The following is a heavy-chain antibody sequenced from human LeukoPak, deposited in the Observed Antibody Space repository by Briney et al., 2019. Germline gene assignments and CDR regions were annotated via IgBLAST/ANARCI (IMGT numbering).Heavy chain of an antibody. D-gene: IGHD6-19*01. CDR3: ARVQLAVAGTLDY. Sequence: GGSLRLSCAASGFTFSSYAMHWVRQAPGKGLEWVAVISYDGSNKYYADSVKGRFTISRDNSKNALYPQMNSLRAEDTAVYYCARVQLAVAGTLDYWGQGTLVTVSS. CDR1: GFTFSSYA. V-gene: IGHV3-30-3*01. CDR2: ISYDGSNK. J-gene: IGHJ4*02.